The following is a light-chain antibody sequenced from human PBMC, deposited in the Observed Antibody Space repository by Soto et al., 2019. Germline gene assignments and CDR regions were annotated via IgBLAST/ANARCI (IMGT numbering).Light chain of an antibody. Sequence: QPASVSGSPGQSITISCTGTSSDIGAYNYVSWYQQHPGKAPKLMIYDVSNRPSGVSNRFSGSKSGHTASLTISGLQAEDEADYYCSSYTSSSTVVFGGGTKLTVL. CDR1: SSDIGAYNY. CDR2: DVS. J-gene: IGLJ2*01. CDR3: SSYTSSSTVV. V-gene: IGLV2-14*01.